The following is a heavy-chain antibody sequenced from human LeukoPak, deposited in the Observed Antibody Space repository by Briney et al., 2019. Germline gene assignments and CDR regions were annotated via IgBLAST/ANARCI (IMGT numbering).Heavy chain of an antibody. J-gene: IGHJ6*03. V-gene: IGHV4-34*01. CDR1: GVSFSGYY. D-gene: IGHD3-10*01. Sequence: SETLSLTCAVYGVSFSGYYWSWIRQPPGKGLEWIGEINHSGSTNYNASLKSRVTISVDTSKNQFSLKLSSVTAADTAVYYCARGRGRSSYGSGSYYNSPSPYMDDWGKGTTVTVSS. CDR3: ARGRGRSSYGSGSYYNSPSPYMDD. CDR2: INHSGST.